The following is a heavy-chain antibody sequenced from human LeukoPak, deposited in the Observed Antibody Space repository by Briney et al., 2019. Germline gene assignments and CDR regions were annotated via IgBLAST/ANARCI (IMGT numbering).Heavy chain of an antibody. D-gene: IGHD5-24*01. V-gene: IGHV3-7*01. CDR2: INQDGSDK. CDR1: GFTFSSYA. J-gene: IGHJ4*02. CDR3: ARDGVRDGLYFDY. Sequence: GGSLRLSCAASGFTFSSYAMSWVRQAPGKGLEWVANINQDGSDKQYVDSVKGRFTISRDNAKNSLYLQINSLRAEDTAVYYCARDGVRDGLYFDYWGQGTLVTVSS.